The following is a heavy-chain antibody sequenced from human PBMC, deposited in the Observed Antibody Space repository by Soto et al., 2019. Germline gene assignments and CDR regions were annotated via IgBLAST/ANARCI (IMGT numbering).Heavy chain of an antibody. V-gene: IGHV4-30-2*01. CDR3: ARDQLEGNWFDP. D-gene: IGHD1-1*01. CDR1: GGSISSGGYS. CDR2: IYHSGYT. Sequence: QLQLQESGSGLVKPSQTLSLTCTVSGGSISSGGYSWNWIRQAPGKGLEWIGYIYHSGYTLYNPSLKGGVTISVDKSNNHFSLNLTSVTAADTAVYYCARDQLEGNWFDPWGQGTLGTVSS. J-gene: IGHJ5*02.